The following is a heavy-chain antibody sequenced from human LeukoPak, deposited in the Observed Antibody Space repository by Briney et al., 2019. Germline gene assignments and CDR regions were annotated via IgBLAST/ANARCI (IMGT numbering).Heavy chain of an antibody. CDR1: GGTFSSYA. CDR3: ARALNRWNYNGPHYYYYMDV. J-gene: IGHJ6*03. V-gene: IGHV1-69*05. CDR2: IIPIFGTA. D-gene: IGHD1-7*01. Sequence: ASVKVCCSASGGTFSSYAISWVRQAPGQGLEWMGGIIPIFGTANYAQKFQGRVTITTDESTSTAYMELSSLRSEDTAVYYCARALNRWNYNGPHYYYYMDVWGKGTTVTISS.